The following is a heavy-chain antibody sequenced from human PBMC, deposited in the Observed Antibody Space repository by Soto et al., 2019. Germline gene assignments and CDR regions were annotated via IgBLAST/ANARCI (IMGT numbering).Heavy chain of an antibody. CDR3: ARAAPSSRERHVPLNPRDY. CDR2: IYYSGST. V-gene: IGHV4-39*01. D-gene: IGHD6-6*01. J-gene: IGHJ4*02. Sequence: PSETLSLTCTVSGGSISSSSYYWGWIRQPPGKGLEWIGSIYYSGSTYYNPSLKSRVTISVDTSKNQFSLKLSSVTAADTAVYYCARAAPSSRERHVPLNPRDYWGQGTLVTVSS. CDR1: GGSISSSSYY.